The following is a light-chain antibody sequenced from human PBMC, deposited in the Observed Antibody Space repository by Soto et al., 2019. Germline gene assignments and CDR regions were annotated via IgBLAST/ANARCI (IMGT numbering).Light chain of an antibody. CDR3: SSYTTSNTRQIV. V-gene: IGLV2-14*03. J-gene: IGLJ1*01. CDR2: DVS. Sequence: QSVLTQPASVSGSPGQSISISCTGTSSDVGGYNYVSWYQHHPGKAPKLMIFDVSSRPSGVSNRFSGSKSGNTASLTISGLKPEDEADYYCSSYTTSNTRQIVFGTGTKVTVL. CDR1: SSDVGGYNY.